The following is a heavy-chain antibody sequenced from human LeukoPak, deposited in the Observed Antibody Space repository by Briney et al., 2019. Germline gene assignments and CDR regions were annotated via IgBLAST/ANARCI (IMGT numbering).Heavy chain of an antibody. CDR2: IYHSGST. J-gene: IGHJ6*03. CDR3: ARFLAGTRHFHFYYYMDV. V-gene: IGHV4-38-2*02. CDR1: SYSISSGYY. Sequence: SETLSLTCTVSSYSISSGYYWGWIRQPPGKGLEWLGDIYHSGSTYYNPSLKSRVTILVDTSKNQFSLKVISVTAADTAVYYCARFLAGTRHFHFYYYMDVWGKGTTVTISS. D-gene: IGHD3-9*01.